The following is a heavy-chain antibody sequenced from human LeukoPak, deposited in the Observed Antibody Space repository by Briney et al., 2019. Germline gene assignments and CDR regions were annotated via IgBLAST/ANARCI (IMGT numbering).Heavy chain of an antibody. V-gene: IGHV4-34*01. CDR3: ARRSCTNGVCSFDY. CDR2: INHRGST. D-gene: IGHD2-8*01. CDR1: GGSFIDYY. J-gene: IGHJ4*02. Sequence: SETLSLTCAVYGGSFIDYYWSWIRQPPGKGLEWIGEINHRGSTNYNLSLKSRVTISVDTSKNQFSLKLSSVTAADTAVHYCARRSCTNGVCSFDYWGQGTLVTVSS.